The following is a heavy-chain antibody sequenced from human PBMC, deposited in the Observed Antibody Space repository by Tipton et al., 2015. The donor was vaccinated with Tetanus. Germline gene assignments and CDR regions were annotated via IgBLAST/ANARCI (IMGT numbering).Heavy chain of an antibody. J-gene: IGHJ2*01. CDR3: ATCVEMTSIFRRSGVADWYFDL. V-gene: IGHV3-53*01. CDR1: GFTFSNAW. CDR2: IYHSGST. Sequence: SLRLSCAASGFTFSNAWMSWVRQAPGKGLEWVSVIYHSGSTYHAGSVKGRFTISRDNSKNTLYLQMNNLRVDDTAVYYCATCVEMTSIFRRSGVADWYFDLWGRGALVTVSS. D-gene: IGHD5-24*01.